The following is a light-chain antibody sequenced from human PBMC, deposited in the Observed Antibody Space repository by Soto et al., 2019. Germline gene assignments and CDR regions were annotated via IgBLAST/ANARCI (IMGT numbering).Light chain of an antibody. J-gene: IGKJ1*01. CDR1: QDIGTW. CDR3: QQTNSFPRP. Sequence: QMPQSQSSESSSVGDSVTITCRASQDIGTWLAWYQQKPGKAPSLLIYAASSLQSGVPSRFSGSGSGTDFTLTINSLQPEDIATYYCQQTNSFPRPFGQGTKAAIK. CDR2: AAS. V-gene: IGKV1-12*01.